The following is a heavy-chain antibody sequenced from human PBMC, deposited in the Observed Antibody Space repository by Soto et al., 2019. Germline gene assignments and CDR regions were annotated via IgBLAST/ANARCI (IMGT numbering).Heavy chain of an antibody. CDR1: GFTFSSYS. Sequence: EVQLVESGGGLVKPGGSLRLSCAASGFTFSSYSMNWVRQAPGKGLEWVSSISSSTSYIYYADSVQGRFTISRDNAKNSLYLQMNSLRAEDTAVYYCAIDRRDGYNFDYWGQGTLVTVSS. D-gene: IGHD5-12*01. V-gene: IGHV3-21*01. CDR3: AIDRRDGYNFDY. J-gene: IGHJ4*02. CDR2: ISSSTSYI.